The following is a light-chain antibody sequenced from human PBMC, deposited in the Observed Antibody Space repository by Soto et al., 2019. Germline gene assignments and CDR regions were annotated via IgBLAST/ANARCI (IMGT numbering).Light chain of an antibody. CDR2: GTS. CDR3: QQYDKKPPIT. CDR1: QSISSN. Sequence: EIVMTQSPATLSVSPGERATLSCRASQSISSNLAWYQQKPGQPPRLLIYGTSTRATGIPDRFSGSGSGTEFTLTISSLQSEDFAVYHCQQYDKKPPITFGQGTRLEIK. V-gene: IGKV3-15*01. J-gene: IGKJ5*01.